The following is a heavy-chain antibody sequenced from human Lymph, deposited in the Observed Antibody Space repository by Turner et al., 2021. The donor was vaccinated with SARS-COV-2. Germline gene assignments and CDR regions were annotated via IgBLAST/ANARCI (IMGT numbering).Heavy chain of an antibody. Sequence: QLQLQESGPGLVKPSETLFLTCTVPGGAISSSSHYWGWNRQPPGRGLEWNGHIYYSGSNYYNPSRKSRVTISVDTSKNQFSLKLGSVTAADTAVYYCARLVRRAEYYFDYWGQGTLVTVSS. J-gene: IGHJ4*02. CDR3: ARLVRRAEYYFDY. V-gene: IGHV4-39*01. D-gene: IGHD3-10*01. CDR1: GGAISSSSHY. CDR2: IYYSGSN.